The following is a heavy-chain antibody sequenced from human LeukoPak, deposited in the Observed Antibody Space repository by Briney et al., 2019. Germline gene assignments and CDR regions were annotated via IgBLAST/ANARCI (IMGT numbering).Heavy chain of an antibody. Sequence: GGSVRLSCVASGFSFSDYYMSWIRQAPGKGLEWVSYISSSGSTIYYADSVKGRFTISRDNAKNSLYLQMNSLRAEDTAVYYCARENGGIAVAGDFDYWGQGTLVTVSS. CDR3: ARENGGIAVAGDFDY. CDR2: ISSSGSTI. CDR1: GFSFSDYY. D-gene: IGHD6-19*01. V-gene: IGHV3-11*01. J-gene: IGHJ4*02.